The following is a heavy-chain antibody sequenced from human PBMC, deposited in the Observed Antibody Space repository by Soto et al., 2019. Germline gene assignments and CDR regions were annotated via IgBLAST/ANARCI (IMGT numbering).Heavy chain of an antibody. CDR3: ARGGPTWYFDY. CDR2: ISSSGSTI. V-gene: IGHV3-48*03. D-gene: IGHD3-16*01. CDR1: GFTFSSYE. J-gene: IGHJ4*02. Sequence: EVQLVESGGGLVQPGGSLRLSCAASGFTFSSYEMHWVRQAPGKGLEWVSDISSSGSTIYYADSVKGRFTISRDNAKNSLYLQMNTMRAEDTAVYDCARGGPTWYFDYWGQVTLVRVAS.